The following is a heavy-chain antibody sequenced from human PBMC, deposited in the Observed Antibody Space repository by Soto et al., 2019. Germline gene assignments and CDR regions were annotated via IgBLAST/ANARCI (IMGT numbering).Heavy chain of an antibody. CDR2: INHSGNT. Sequence: PSETLSLTYAVYGGSFSGYYWNWIRQPPGKGLEWIGEINHSGNTKYNPSLKSRVTMSVDTSKNQFSLKLISVTAADTAKYFCAREGNLGRWLQPLDFWGQGTLVTVSS. CDR3: AREGNLGRWLQPLDF. J-gene: IGHJ4*02. V-gene: IGHV4-34*01. D-gene: IGHD5-12*01. CDR1: GGSFSGYY.